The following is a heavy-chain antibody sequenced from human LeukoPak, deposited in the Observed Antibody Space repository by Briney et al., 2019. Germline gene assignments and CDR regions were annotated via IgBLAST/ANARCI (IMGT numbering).Heavy chain of an antibody. Sequence: GGSLRLSCAASGFTVSSNYMSWVRQAPGKGLEWVSVIYSGGSTYYADSVKGRFTISRDNSKNTLYLQMNSLRAEDTAVYYCARDLPDYGMTSGAKGPRSPSP. CDR3: ARDLPDYGMTS. CDR1: GFTVSSNY. V-gene: IGHV3-66*01. D-gene: IGHD5/OR15-5a*01. J-gene: IGHJ6*02. CDR2: IYSGGST.